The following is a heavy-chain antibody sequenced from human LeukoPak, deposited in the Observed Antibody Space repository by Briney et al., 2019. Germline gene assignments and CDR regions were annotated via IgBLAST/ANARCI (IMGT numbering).Heavy chain of an antibody. D-gene: IGHD6-13*01. Sequence: GGSLRLSCAASGFTFTNAWMSWVRQAPGKGLEWVGRIKSKSDGGTIEYGAPVKGRFTISRDDSKNTLYLQMNSLKAEDIAVYYCTTDAGYNSRWYNWWGQGTLVTVSS. CDR3: TTDAGYNSRWYNW. J-gene: IGHJ4*02. CDR2: IKSKSDGGTI. CDR1: GFTFTNAW. V-gene: IGHV3-15*01.